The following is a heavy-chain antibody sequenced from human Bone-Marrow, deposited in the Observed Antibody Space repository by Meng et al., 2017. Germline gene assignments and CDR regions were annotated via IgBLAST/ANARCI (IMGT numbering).Heavy chain of an antibody. V-gene: IGHV1-18*04. D-gene: IGHD1-26*01. CDR2: FSSYNGNT. J-gene: IGHJ4*02. Sequence: QPVQVVAKVKQTGASVQALSKASGSNFTAYGISCVRSAPRQRDWLIGRFSSYNGNTEYAQKLQGRVTMTPDTSTSTAYMELRSLRSDDTAVYYCAREGGSYYPDYWGQGTLVTVSS. CDR1: GSNFTAYG. CDR3: AREGGSYYPDY.